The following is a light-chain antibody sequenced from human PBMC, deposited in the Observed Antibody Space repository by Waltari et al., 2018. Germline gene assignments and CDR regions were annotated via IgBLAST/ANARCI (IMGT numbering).Light chain of an antibody. CDR1: QSVDSY. Sequence: EIVLTQSPATLSLSPGERATLSCRASQSVDSYLLWYQQKPGQTPRLLISVATNRATCIPARFSGSGSGTDFTITIDILESEDFAVYYCPQRSNWPITFGQGTRLEIK. J-gene: IGKJ5*01. CDR2: VAT. V-gene: IGKV3-11*01. CDR3: PQRSNWPIT.